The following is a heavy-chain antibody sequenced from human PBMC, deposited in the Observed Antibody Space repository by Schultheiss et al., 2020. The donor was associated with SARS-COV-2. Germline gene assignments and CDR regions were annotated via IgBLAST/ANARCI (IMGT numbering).Heavy chain of an antibody. CDR2: IYYSRST. V-gene: IGHV4-59*01. J-gene: IGHJ4*02. Sequence: SETLSLTCTVSGGSISSYYWGWIRQPPGKGLEWIGSIYYSRSTNYNPSLKSRVTISVDTSKNQFSLKLSSVTAADTAVYYCARVSRGDYVWGSYHRFDYWGQGTLVTVSS. D-gene: IGHD3-16*02. CDR1: GGSISSYY. CDR3: ARVSRGDYVWGSYHRFDY.